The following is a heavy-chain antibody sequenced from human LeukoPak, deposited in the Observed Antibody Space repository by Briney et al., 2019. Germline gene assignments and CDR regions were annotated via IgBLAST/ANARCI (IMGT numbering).Heavy chain of an antibody. Sequence: SETLSLTCAVSGGSISSSNWWSWVRQPPGKGLEWIGEIYHSGSTNYIPSLKSRVTISVDKSKNQFSLRLSPVTAADTAVYYCASKWLGLNYWGQGTLVTVSS. CDR2: IYHSGST. CDR3: ASKWLGLNY. V-gene: IGHV4-4*02. CDR1: GGSISSSNW. D-gene: IGHD6-19*01. J-gene: IGHJ4*02.